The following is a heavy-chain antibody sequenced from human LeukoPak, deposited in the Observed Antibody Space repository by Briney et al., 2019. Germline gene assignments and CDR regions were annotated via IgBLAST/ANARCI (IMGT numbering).Heavy chain of an antibody. CDR1: GGTFSSYA. D-gene: IGHD5-12*01. CDR3: ESGERTFVATSLRY. J-gene: IGHJ4*02. V-gene: IGHV1-69*04. Sequence: GASVKVSCKASGGTFSSYAISWVRQAPGQGLEWMGRIIPILGIANYAQKFQGRVTITADKYTSTAYMELSRLRSEDTTVYYCESGERTFVATSLRYWGQGTLVTVSS. CDR2: IIPILGIA.